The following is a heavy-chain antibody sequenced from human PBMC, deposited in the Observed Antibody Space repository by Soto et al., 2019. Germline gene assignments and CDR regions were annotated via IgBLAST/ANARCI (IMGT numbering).Heavy chain of an antibody. J-gene: IGHJ6*02. Sequence: SETLSLTCTVSNGSVSSGTYSWSWVRQPPGKGLEWIGYIYYSGTTYYTPSLKSRLTMSMDRANDHFSLNLTSVAAADTAVYFCARGHYYYGMDVWGQGITVTVSS. CDR2: IYYSGTT. CDR3: ARGHYYYGMDV. V-gene: IGHV4-30-2*01. CDR1: NGSVSSGTYS.